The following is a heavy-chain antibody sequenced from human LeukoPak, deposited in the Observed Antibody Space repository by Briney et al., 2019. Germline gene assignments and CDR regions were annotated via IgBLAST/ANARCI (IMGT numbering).Heavy chain of an antibody. CDR1: GYTFTNYD. J-gene: IGHJ5*02. D-gene: IGHD2-15*01. Sequence: SVKVSCKASGYTFTNYDINWVRQATGQGPDGMGWMNPKSGNTGYAQKFQGRVTITRNTAISTAYMELSSLRSDDTAMYYCARDQDIVVVVAALRQREMGGFDPWGQGTLVTVSS. CDR3: ARDQDIVVVVAALRQREMGGFDP. V-gene: IGHV1-8*01. CDR2: MNPKSGNT.